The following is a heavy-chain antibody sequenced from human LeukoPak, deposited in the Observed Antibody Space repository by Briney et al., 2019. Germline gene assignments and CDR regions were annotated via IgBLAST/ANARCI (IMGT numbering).Heavy chain of an antibody. CDR2: IYYSGST. CDR3: ARVGSGGTLYYYYYMDV. CDR1: GFTFSSYA. Sequence: LRLSCAASGFTFSSYAMSWIRQPPGKGLEWIGYIYYSGSTYYNPSLKSRVTISVDTSKNQFSLKLSSVTAADTAVYYCARVGSGGTLYYYYYMDVWGKGTTVTVSS. V-gene: IGHV4-30-4*08. J-gene: IGHJ6*03. D-gene: IGHD1-14*01.